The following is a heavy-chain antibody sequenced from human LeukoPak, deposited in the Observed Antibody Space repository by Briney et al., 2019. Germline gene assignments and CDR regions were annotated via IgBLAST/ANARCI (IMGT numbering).Heavy chain of an antibody. CDR2: ITSSSSIM. D-gene: IGHD4-17*01. CDR1: GFTFSTYT. CDR3: ARGPYGDYVDAFDI. Sequence: GGSLRLSCAASGFTFSTYTMNWVRQAPGKGLEWVSYITSSSSIMYYADSVKGRFTTSRDNAKNSLFLQMSSLRAEDTALYYCARGPYGDYVDAFDIWGQGTMVTVSS. J-gene: IGHJ3*02. V-gene: IGHV3-48*01.